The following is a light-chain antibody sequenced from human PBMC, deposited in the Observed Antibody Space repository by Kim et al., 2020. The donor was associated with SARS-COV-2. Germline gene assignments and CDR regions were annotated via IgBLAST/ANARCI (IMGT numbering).Light chain of an antibody. CDR1: RNNIGFYNN. Sequence: PGQSVTISCTGARNNIGFYNNVSWYQHHPGRAPKLIIYDVTKRPSGVPDRFSGSKSGNTASLTVSGLQSEDEADYYCCSYAGDYVIFGGGTQLTVL. J-gene: IGLJ2*01. CDR2: DVT. V-gene: IGLV2-11*01. CDR3: CSYAGDYVI.